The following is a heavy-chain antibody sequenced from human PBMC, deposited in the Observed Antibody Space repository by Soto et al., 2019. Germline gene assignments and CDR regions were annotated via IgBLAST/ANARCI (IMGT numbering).Heavy chain of an antibody. CDR3: ARAEFRFHARGAFDI. Sequence: ASVTVSCKASGYTFTSYYMHWVRQAPGQGLEWMGIINPSGGSTSYAQKFQGRVTMTRDTSTSTVYMELSSLRSEDTAVYYCARAEFRFHARGAFDIWGQGTMVT. V-gene: IGHV1-46*01. CDR1: GYTFTSYY. J-gene: IGHJ3*02. CDR2: INPSGGST.